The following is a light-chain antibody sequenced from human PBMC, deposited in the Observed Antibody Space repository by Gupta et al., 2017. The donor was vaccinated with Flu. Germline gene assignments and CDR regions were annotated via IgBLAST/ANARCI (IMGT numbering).Light chain of an antibody. V-gene: IGKV1-33*01. Sequence: SLSASVGDRVAITCQANEDISNYLNWYQQKPGKAPKLLIYEASTLETGVPSRFSGTGSGLEFTLTINNLQAEDTATYFCQQFDDGPQISFGPGTKVDV. CDR1: EDISNY. CDR2: EAS. CDR3: QQFDDGPQIS. J-gene: IGKJ3*01.